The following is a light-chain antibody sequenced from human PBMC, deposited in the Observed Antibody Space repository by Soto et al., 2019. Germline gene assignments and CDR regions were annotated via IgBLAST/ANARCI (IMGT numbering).Light chain of an antibody. CDR2: EVS. J-gene: IGLJ1*01. CDR1: SSDVGGYHY. V-gene: IGLV2-14*01. CDR3: SSYTSSSTLEV. Sequence: QSVLTQPASVSGSPGQSITISCTGTSSDVGGYHYVSWYQRHPGKAPKLMLYEVSSRPSGVSNRFSGSKSGNTASLTISGLQTEDEADYYCSSYTSSSTLEVFGTGTKVTV.